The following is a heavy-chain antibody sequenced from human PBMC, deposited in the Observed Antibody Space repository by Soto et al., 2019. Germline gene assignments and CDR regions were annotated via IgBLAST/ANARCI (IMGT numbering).Heavy chain of an antibody. Sequence: PGESLKISCKGSGYSFTSYWISWVRQMPGKGLECMGIIYPGDSDTRYSPSFQGQVTISADKSISTAYLQWSSLKASDTAMYYCSRPTNRGKYYYGMDVWGQGTTVTVS. CDR2: IYPGDSDT. CDR1: GYSFTSYW. CDR3: SRPTNRGKYYYGMDV. D-gene: IGHD2-8*01. V-gene: IGHV5-51*01. J-gene: IGHJ6*02.